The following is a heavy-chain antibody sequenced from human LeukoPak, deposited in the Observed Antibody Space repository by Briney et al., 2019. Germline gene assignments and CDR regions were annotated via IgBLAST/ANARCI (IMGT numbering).Heavy chain of an antibody. D-gene: IGHD3-9*01. V-gene: IGHV4-59*01. Sequence: SETLSLTCTVSGGSISSYYWSWLRQPPGTGLEWIGYIYYSGSTNYNPSLKSRVTISVDTSKNQFSLKLSSVTAADAAVYYCARSATSRYYFYGLDVWGQGTTVTVSS. CDR2: IYYSGST. CDR1: GGSISSYY. CDR3: ARSATSRYYFYGLDV. J-gene: IGHJ6*02.